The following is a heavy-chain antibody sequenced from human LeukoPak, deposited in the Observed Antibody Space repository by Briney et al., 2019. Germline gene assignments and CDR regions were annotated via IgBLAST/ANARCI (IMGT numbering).Heavy chain of an antibody. CDR2: ISPDGIYI. J-gene: IGHJ4*02. V-gene: IGHV3-23*01. D-gene: IGHD6-19*01. CDR1: GVTFSNYA. CDR3: ASQRHHRVAVAGSFDY. Sequence: GGSLRLSWAASGVTFSNYAMSGVRQTPGTGLEWLSAISPDGIYIYYADSVKGRFTTSRDNSKNTLYLQMNSLRAEDTAVYFCASQRHHRVAVAGSFDYWGQGTLVSVSP.